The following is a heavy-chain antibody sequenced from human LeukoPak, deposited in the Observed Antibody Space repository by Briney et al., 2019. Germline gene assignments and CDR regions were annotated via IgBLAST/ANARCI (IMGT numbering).Heavy chain of an antibody. Sequence: GGSLRLSCAASGFTFSSYSMNWVRQAPGKGLEWVSYISSSSSTIYYADSVKGRFTISRDNAKNSLYLQMNSLRAEDTAVYYCAREYCSGSNCYSDAFDIWGQGTMVTVSS. D-gene: IGHD2-15*01. CDR1: GFTFSSYS. J-gene: IGHJ3*02. CDR3: AREYCSGSNCYSDAFDI. CDR2: ISSSSSTI. V-gene: IGHV3-48*01.